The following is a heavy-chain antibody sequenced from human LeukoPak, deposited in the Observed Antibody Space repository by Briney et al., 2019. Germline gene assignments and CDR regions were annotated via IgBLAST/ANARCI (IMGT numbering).Heavy chain of an antibody. D-gene: IGHD6-25*01. CDR2: INTDGSTT. J-gene: IGHJ4*02. V-gene: IGHV3-74*01. CDR1: GFALSIHR. CDR3: ARGSPAAV. Sequence: GGSLSLSRAPSGFALSIHRMHDVPAAPEEGLVWVSRINTDGSTTNYADCVKGRFTISGDNLENTLYLQRNSLRAEEPAVYYCARGSPAAVWGQGALVTVSS.